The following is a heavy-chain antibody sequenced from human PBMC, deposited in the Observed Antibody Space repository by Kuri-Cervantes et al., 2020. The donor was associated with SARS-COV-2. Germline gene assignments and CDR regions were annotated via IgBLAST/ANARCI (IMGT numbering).Heavy chain of an antibody. V-gene: IGHV3-30-3*01. J-gene: IGHJ4*02. Sequence: GGSLRLSCAASGFTFSSYAMHWVRQAPGKGLEWGAVISYDGSNKYYADSVKGRFTISRDNSKNTLYLQMNSLRAEDTAVYYCARGIAVAKPFFDYWGQGTLVTVSS. CDR2: ISYDGSNK. CDR1: GFTFSSYA. D-gene: IGHD6-19*01. CDR3: ARGIAVAKPFFDY.